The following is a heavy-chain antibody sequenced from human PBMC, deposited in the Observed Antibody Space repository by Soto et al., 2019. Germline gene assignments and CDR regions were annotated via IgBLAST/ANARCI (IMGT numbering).Heavy chain of an antibody. J-gene: IGHJ4*02. D-gene: IGHD3-3*01. V-gene: IGHV1-69*04. Sequence: SVKVSCKASGGTFSSYTISWVRQAPGQGLEWMGRIIPILGIANYAQKFQGRVTITADKSTSTAYMELSSLRSEDTAVYYCARDSNPPTYYDFWSGYSVYPLSYWGQGTLVTVSS. CDR3: ARDSNPPTYYDFWSGYSVYPLSY. CDR1: GGTFSSYT. CDR2: IIPILGIA.